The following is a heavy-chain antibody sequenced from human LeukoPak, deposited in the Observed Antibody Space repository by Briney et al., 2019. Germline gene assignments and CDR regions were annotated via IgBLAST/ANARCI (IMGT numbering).Heavy chain of an antibody. CDR3: ARDQGSGIIGAFDI. CDR1: GGTFSSYA. Sequence: ASVKVSCKASGGTFSSYAISWVRQAPGQGLEWMGGIIPIFGTANYAQKFQGRVTITTDESTSTAYMELSSLRSEDTAVYYCARDQGSGIIGAFDIWGQGTMVTVSS. J-gene: IGHJ3*02. V-gene: IGHV1-69*05. CDR2: IIPIFGTA. D-gene: IGHD1-26*01.